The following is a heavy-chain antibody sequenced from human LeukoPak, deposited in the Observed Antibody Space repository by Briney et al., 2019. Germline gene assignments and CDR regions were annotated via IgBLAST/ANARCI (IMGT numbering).Heavy chain of an antibody. V-gene: IGHV7-4-1*02. D-gene: IGHD4-17*01. Sequence: ASVKVSCKASGYTFTSYAMNWVRQAPGQGLEWMGWINTNTGNPTYAQGFTGRFVFSLDTSVSTAYLQISSLKAEDTAVYYCARVQYGDYVRYYYGMDVWGQGTTVTVSS. CDR1: GYTFTSYA. CDR3: ARVQYGDYVRYYYGMDV. J-gene: IGHJ6*02. CDR2: INTNTGNP.